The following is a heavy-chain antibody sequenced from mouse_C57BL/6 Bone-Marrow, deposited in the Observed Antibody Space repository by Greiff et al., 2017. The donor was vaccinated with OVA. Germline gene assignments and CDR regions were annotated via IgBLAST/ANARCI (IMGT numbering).Heavy chain of an antibody. D-gene: IGHD1-1*01. CDR2: IDPENGDT. V-gene: IGHV14-4*01. Sequence: EVQLQQSGAELVRPGASVKLSCTASGFNIKDDYMHWVKQRPEQGLAWIGWIDPENGDTEYASKFQGKATITADTSSTTAYLQRSSLTAEDTAVYYCKESRKYYGSPCYYAMDYWGQGTSVTVSS. J-gene: IGHJ4*01. CDR3: KESRKYYGSPCYYAMDY. CDR1: GFNIKDDY.